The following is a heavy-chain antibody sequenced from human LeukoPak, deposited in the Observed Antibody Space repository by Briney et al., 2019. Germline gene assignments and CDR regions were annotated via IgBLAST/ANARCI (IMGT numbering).Heavy chain of an antibody. V-gene: IGHV4-34*01. Sequence: PSETLSLTCAVYGGSFSGYYWSWIRHPPGKGLEWIGEINHSGSTNYNPSLKSRVTISVDTSKNQFSLKLSSVTAADTAVYYCARGGVIVGATIHTDFDYWGQGTLVTVSS. D-gene: IGHD1-26*01. CDR1: GGSFSGYY. CDR2: INHSGST. CDR3: ARGGVIVGATIHTDFDY. J-gene: IGHJ4*02.